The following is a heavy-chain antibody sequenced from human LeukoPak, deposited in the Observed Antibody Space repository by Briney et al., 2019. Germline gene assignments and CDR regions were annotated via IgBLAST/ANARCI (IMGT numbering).Heavy chain of an antibody. CDR1: GYTFTGYY. CDR3: ARNSYCSSTSCSDYYYGMDV. Sequence: ASVKVSCKASGYTFTGYYMHWVRQAPGQGLEWMGWINPNSGGTNYAQKFQGWVTMTGDTSISTAYMGLSRLRSDDTAVYYCARNSYCSSTSCSDYYYGMDVWGQGTTVTVSS. CDR2: INPNSGGT. D-gene: IGHD2-2*01. V-gene: IGHV1-2*04. J-gene: IGHJ6*02.